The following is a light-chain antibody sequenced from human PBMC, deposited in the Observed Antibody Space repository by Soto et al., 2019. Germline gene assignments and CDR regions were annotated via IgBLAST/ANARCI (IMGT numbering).Light chain of an antibody. Sequence: DIQMTHSPSSLSASLEDRVIIPCREGKSISNHLNWYQQKPGKAPKLLIFAASSLQSGVPSRFSGSRSGPDFTLTISSLQPEDFATYYCQQSYSSPPTFGQGTKVEIK. CDR1: KSISNH. J-gene: IGKJ1*01. CDR2: AAS. V-gene: IGKV1-39*01. CDR3: QQSYSSPPT.